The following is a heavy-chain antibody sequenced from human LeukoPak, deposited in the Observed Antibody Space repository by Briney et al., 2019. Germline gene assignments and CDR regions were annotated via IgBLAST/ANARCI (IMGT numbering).Heavy chain of an antibody. CDR3: ARHFDGPHPEGNSRLKWFDP. Sequence: TSETLSLTCTVSGGSISSYNWSWIRQPPRKGLERIGCIYDSGTTYYNHSLKSRVTISMDTSKNQLSLNLSSVTAADTAVFYCARHFDGPHPEGNSRLKWFDPWGQGTLATVSS. V-gene: IGHV4-59*08. J-gene: IGHJ5*02. CDR2: IYDSGTT. CDR1: GGSISSYN. D-gene: IGHD1-1*01.